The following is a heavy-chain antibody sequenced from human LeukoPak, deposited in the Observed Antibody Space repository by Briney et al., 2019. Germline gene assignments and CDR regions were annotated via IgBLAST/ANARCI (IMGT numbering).Heavy chain of an antibody. CDR2: ITPMFGTA. J-gene: IGHJ3*02. CDR1: GGTFSSYA. V-gene: IGHV1-69*13. D-gene: IGHD1-26*01. CDR3: AREQYSGSYPDAFDI. Sequence: SVKVSCKASGGTFSSYAINWVRQAPGQGLEWMGGITPMFGTANYAQKFQGRVTITADESTSTAYMELSSLSTDDTAVYYCAREQYSGSYPDAFDIWGQGTMVTVSS.